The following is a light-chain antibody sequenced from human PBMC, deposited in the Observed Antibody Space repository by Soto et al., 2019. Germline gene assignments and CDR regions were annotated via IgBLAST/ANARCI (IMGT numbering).Light chain of an antibody. Sequence: DIVLTQSPGTLSLSPGERATPSCMASQSVSSNYLAWYQQKPGQAPRLLIYDASNRATGIPARFSGSGSGTDFTLTISSLEPEDFAVYYCQQRSNWPPEITFGQGTRLEIK. V-gene: IGKV3-11*01. CDR3: QQRSNWPPEIT. J-gene: IGKJ5*01. CDR1: QSVSSNY. CDR2: DAS.